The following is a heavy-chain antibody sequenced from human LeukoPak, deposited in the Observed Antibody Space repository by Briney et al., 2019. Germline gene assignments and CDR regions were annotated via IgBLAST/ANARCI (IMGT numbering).Heavy chain of an antibody. CDR2: INSGGSST. J-gene: IGHJ4*02. CDR1: AFTFSSYW. V-gene: IGHV3-74*01. Sequence: QPGGSLRLSCTASAFTFSSYWMHWVRQAPGQGLVWVSHINSGGSSTSYADSVKRRFTISRDNAKNTLYLEMNSLRAEDTAVYYCARDRYSSAWYEEWGQGTLVTVSS. D-gene: IGHD6-19*01. CDR3: ARDRYSSAWYEE.